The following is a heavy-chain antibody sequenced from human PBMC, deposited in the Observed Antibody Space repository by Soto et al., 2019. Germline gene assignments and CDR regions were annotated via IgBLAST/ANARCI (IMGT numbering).Heavy chain of an antibody. CDR2: ISSSSSTI. Sequence: PXGSVRLSCAASVFTFSSYSMNWVRDSPGKWLEWVSYISSSSSTIYYADSVKGRFTISRDNAKNSLYLQMNSLRDEDTAVYYCARDGQGDGSSGHPDYFDDWGQGTLVNVSS. J-gene: IGHJ4*01. V-gene: IGHV3-48*02. CDR1: VFTFSSYS. D-gene: IGHD3-22*01. CDR3: ARDGQGDGSSGHPDYFDD.